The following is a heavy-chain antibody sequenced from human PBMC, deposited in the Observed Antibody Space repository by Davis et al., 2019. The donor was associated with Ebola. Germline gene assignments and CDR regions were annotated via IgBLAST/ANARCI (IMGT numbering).Heavy chain of an antibody. V-gene: IGHV3-30-3*01. CDR2: ISYDGSNK. Sequence: GESLKISCAASGFTFSSYAMHWVRQAPGKGLEWVAVISYDGSNKYYADSVKGRFTISRDNSKNTLYLQMNSLRAEDTALYYCAREPNYYDSSGYVWGQGTLVTVSS. CDR3: AREPNYYDSSGYV. CDR1: GFTFSSYA. J-gene: IGHJ4*02. D-gene: IGHD3-22*01.